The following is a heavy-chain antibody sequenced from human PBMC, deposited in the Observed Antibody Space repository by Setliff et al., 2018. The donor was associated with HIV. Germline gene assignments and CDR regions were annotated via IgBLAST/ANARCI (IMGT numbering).Heavy chain of an antibody. J-gene: IGHJ3*02. CDR3: ATRAYDSSGYLRSRVSGAALDI. CDR1: GYTLTELS. D-gene: IGHD3-22*01. CDR2: FAPEYDKT. Sequence: ASVKVSCKISGYTLTELSIHWVRQAPGKGLEWMGGFAPEYDKTFYAQKFQGRVTMSEDTSTDTAYMELRSLRSEDTAVYYCATRAYDSSGYLRSRVSGAALDIWGQGTMVTVSS. V-gene: IGHV1-24*01.